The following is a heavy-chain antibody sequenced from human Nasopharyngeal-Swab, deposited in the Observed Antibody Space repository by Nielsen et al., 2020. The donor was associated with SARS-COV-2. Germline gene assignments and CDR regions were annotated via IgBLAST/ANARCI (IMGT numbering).Heavy chain of an antibody. D-gene: IGHD3-16*01. Sequence: ASVKVSCKASGYTFIGYYIHWVRQAPGQGLEWMGWINPNSGGTNYAQKFQGRVTMTRDTSISTAYMELSRLRSDDTAVYYCARVVWVDWDAFHIWGQGTIVTASS. CDR2: INPNSGGT. CDR1: GYTFIGYY. CDR3: ARVVWVDWDAFHI. J-gene: IGHJ3*02. V-gene: IGHV1-2*02.